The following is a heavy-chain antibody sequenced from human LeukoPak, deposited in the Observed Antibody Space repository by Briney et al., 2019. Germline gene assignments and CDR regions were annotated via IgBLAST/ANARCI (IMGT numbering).Heavy chain of an antibody. CDR2: IYWDDDR. V-gene: IGHV2-5*02. J-gene: IGHJ4*02. CDR1: GFSLNTTAMG. Sequence: ESGPTLVKPTQTLTLMCTFSGFSLNTTAMGVGWIRQSPGKALDWLALIYWDDDRRYSPSLQNRPTITKDTSKNLVVLTMTNMDPVDTSTYYCARIRLTAAGGFDYWGQGTLVTVSS. CDR3: ARIRLTAAGGFDY. D-gene: IGHD6-25*01.